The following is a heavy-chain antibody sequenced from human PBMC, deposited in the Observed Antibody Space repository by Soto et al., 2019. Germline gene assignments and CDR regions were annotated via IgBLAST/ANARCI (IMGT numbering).Heavy chain of an antibody. CDR3: ARDRGYDFWSGLIYGMDV. CDR1: GGSISSGGYY. V-gene: IGHV4-31*03. J-gene: IGHJ6*02. CDR2: IYYSGST. Sequence: PSETLSLTCTVSGGSISSGGYYWSWIRQHPGKGLEWIGYIYYSGSTYYNPSLKSRVTISVDTSKNQFSLKLSSVTAADTAVYYCARDRGYDFWSGLIYGMDVWGQGTTVTVSS. D-gene: IGHD3-3*01.